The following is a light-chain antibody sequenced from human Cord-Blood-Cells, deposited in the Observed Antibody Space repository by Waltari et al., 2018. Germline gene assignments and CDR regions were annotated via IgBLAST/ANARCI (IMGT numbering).Light chain of an antibody. CDR1: QDISNY. Sequence: DIQMTQSPSSLSASVGDRVTITCQASQDISNYLNWYQQKPGKATKLLIYDASNLETGVPSSFRGSGSGTDFTFTISSLQPEDIATYYCQQYDNLLTFGGGTKVEIK. CDR2: DAS. CDR3: QQYDNLLT. J-gene: IGKJ4*01. V-gene: IGKV1-33*01.